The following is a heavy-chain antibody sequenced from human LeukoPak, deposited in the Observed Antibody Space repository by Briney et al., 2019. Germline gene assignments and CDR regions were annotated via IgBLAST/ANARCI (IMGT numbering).Heavy chain of an antibody. CDR2: VYYTGSV. CDR3: ARLAPVAHSGDYLGYFDY. CDR1: GGSITNYY. V-gene: IGHV4-59*08. Sequence: SETLSLTCTVSGGSITNYYWTWMRQSPGKGLEWFGYVYYTGSVNYNPSLKSRVIILVDTSKNQFSLNLISVTAADTSVYYCARLAPVAHSGDYLGYFDYWGQGILVTVSS. J-gene: IGHJ4*02. D-gene: IGHD4-17*01.